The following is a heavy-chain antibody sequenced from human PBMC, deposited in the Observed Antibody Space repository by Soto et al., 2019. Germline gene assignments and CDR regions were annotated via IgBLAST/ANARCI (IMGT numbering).Heavy chain of an antibody. V-gene: IGHV1-58*01. CDR3: AAHGRVGDPRAH. CDR1: GFTFTSSA. D-gene: IGHD3-16*01. J-gene: IGHJ6*02. CDR2: IVVGSGNT. Sequence: SVKVSCKASGFTFTSSAVQWVRQARGQRLEWIGWIVVGSGNTNYAQKFQERVTITRDMSTSTAYMELSSPRSEDTAVYYCAAHGRVGDPRAHWGPGTTVTVSS.